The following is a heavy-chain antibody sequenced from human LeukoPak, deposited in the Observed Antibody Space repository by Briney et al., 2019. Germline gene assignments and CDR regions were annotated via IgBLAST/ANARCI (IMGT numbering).Heavy chain of an antibody. CDR1: GGSVTSGGYY. CDR2: VYYTGST. J-gene: IGHJ6*02. CDR3: ARISAGRYGMDV. D-gene: IGHD6-6*01. V-gene: IGHV4-31*03. Sequence: PSQTLSLTCTVSGGSVTSGGYYWSWIRQHPEKGLEGIGYVYYTGSTYYNPSLKSRVTIPSDTSKNQFSLKVSSVTAADTAVYYCARISAGRYGMDVWGQGTTVTVSS.